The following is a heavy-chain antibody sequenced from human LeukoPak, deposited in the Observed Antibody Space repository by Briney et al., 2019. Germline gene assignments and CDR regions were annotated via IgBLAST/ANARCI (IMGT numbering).Heavy chain of an antibody. V-gene: IGHV3-48*03. Sequence: GGPLRLSCEDSGFTFRSYEMNWVRQAPGKGLEWIAYLSSSGSALSYADSVRGRFTIARDNAKNSVYLEMNSLRADDTAVYYCARSARLMKGVVEVTALDDWGQGTLVTVSS. CDR3: ARSARLMKGVVEVTALDD. CDR1: GFTFRSYE. D-gene: IGHD3-3*01. J-gene: IGHJ4*02. CDR2: LSSSGSAL.